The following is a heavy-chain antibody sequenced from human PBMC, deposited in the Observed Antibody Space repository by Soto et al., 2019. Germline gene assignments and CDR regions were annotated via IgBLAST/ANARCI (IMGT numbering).Heavy chain of an antibody. Sequence: ASVKVSCKASGYTFTSYGISWARQAPGQGLEWMGWISAYNGNTNYAQKLQGRVTMTTDTSTSTAYMELRSLRSDDTAVYYCARGGLDDFWSGYLYYLDSWGLGTLVTVSS. CDR1: GYTFTSYG. CDR2: ISAYNGNT. CDR3: ARGGLDDFWSGYLYYLDS. J-gene: IGHJ4*02. D-gene: IGHD3-3*01. V-gene: IGHV1-18*01.